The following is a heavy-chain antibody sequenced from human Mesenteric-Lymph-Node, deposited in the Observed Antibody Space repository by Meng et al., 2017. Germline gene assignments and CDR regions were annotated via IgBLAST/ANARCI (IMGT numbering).Heavy chain of an antibody. D-gene: IGHD2-2*01. CDR3: ASRAKIVVVPAAVSTHPYYYYGMDV. CDR2: IIPIFGTA. Sequence: SVKVSCKASGGTFSSYAISWVRQAPGQGLEWMGGIIPIFGTANYAQKFQGRVTITADKSTSTAYMELGSLRSEDTAVYYCASRAKIVVVPAAVSTHPYYYYGMDVWGQGTTVTVSS. V-gene: IGHV1-69*06. CDR1: GGTFSSYA. J-gene: IGHJ6*02.